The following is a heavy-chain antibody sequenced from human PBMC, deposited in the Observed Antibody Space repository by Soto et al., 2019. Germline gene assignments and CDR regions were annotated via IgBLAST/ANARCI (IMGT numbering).Heavy chain of an antibody. D-gene: IGHD5-18*01. CDR1: GYTFTSYG. CDR2: ISAYNGNT. J-gene: IGHJ4*02. CDR3: ARDRPYPSPQDTTITLGDY. Sequence: ASVKVSCKASGYTFTSYGISWVRQAPGQGLEWMGWISAYNGNTNYAQKLQGRVTMTTDTSKSTAYMELRSLRSDDTAVYYCARDRPYPSPQDTTITLGDYWGQGTLVTVS. V-gene: IGHV1-18*04.